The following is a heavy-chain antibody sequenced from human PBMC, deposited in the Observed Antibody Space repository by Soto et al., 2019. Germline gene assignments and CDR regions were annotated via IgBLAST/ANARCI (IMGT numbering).Heavy chain of an antibody. D-gene: IGHD6-19*01. V-gene: IGHV3-11*01. J-gene: IGHJ4*02. CDR1: GFTFSDYY. Sequence: PGGSLRPSCAASGFTFSDYYMSWIRQAPGKGLEWVSYISSSGSTICYADSVKGRFTISRDNAKNSLYLQMNSLRAEDTAVYHCARGHHSSAWYGTFGYWGQGTQVTVSS. CDR2: ISSSGSTI. CDR3: ARGHHSSAWYGTFGY.